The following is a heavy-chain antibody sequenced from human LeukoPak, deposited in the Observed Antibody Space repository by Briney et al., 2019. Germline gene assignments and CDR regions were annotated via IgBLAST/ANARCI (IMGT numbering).Heavy chain of an antibody. V-gene: IGHV3-74*01. J-gene: IGHJ4*02. CDR1: GFTFSSYW. Sequence: GGSLRLSCAASGFTFSSYWMHWVRQAPGKGLVWVSRINSDGSSTSYADSVKGRFTISRDNAKNTLYLQMNSLGAEDTAVYYCARMIVTPDYFDYWGQGTLVTVSS. D-gene: IGHD3-22*01. CDR3: ARMIVTPDYFDY. CDR2: INSDGSST.